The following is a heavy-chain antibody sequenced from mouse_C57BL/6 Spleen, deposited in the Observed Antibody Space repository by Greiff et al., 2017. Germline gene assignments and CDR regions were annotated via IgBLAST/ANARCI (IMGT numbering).Heavy chain of an antibody. J-gene: IGHJ3*01. CDR3: TTSNWVY. CDR1: GFNIKDDY. CDR2: IDPENGDT. D-gene: IGHD4-1*01. V-gene: IGHV14-4*01. Sequence: EVQRVESGAELVRPGASVKLSCTASGFNIKDDYMHWVKQRPEQGLEWIGGIDPENGDTEYASKFQGKATITADTSSNTAYLQLSSLTSEDTAVYYCTTSNWVYWGQGTLVTVSA.